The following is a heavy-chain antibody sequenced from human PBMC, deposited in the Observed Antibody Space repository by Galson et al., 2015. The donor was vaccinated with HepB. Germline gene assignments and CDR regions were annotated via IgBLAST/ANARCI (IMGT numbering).Heavy chain of an antibody. CDR2: ISGYKGRT. Sequence: SVKVSCKASGYTLTSYGISWVRQAPGQGLEWMGWISGYKGRTNYAQNLQGRATVTTDTSTATAYMELRSLRSDDTAVYYCVRDHVQLSYAALYHMGPRFDYWGQGTLVTVSS. J-gene: IGHJ4*02. D-gene: IGHD2-2*01. CDR3: VRDHVQLSYAALYHMGPRFDY. V-gene: IGHV1-18*04. CDR1: GYTLTSYG.